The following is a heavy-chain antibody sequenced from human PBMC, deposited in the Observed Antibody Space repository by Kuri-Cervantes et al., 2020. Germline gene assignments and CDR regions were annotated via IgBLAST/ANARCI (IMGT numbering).Heavy chain of an antibody. J-gene: IGHJ4*02. Sequence: GESLKISCMGCGSSFTTYCIGWVRQMPGKGLEWMGMINPSDSETRYSPSFQGQVSISVDKSIGTAYLKWSVLKASDSAMFYCVRHSTPLWHYYFDYWGQGTLVTVSS. V-gene: IGHV5-51*01. D-gene: IGHD2/OR15-2a*01. CDR1: GSSFTTYC. CDR3: VRHSTPLWHYYFDY. CDR2: INPSDSET.